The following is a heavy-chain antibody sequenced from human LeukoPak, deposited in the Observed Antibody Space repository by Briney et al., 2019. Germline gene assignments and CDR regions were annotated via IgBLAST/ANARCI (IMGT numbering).Heavy chain of an antibody. Sequence: PGGSLRLSCAASGFTVSSNYMSWVRQAPGKGLEWVSVISGSGGTTHYADSVKGRFTISRDNSKNTLYLQMNSLRGEDTAVYYCAKDGQVNQPDRLFTDWGQGTLVIVSS. D-gene: IGHD1-14*01. CDR3: AKDGQVNQPDRLFTD. CDR1: GFTVSSNY. CDR2: ISGSGGTT. V-gene: IGHV3-23*01. J-gene: IGHJ4*02.